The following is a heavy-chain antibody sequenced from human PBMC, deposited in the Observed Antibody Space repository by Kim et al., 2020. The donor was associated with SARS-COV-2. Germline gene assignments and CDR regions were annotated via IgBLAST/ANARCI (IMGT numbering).Heavy chain of an antibody. V-gene: IGHV3-33*05. D-gene: IGHD2-15*01. CDR1: GFTFRSFG. CDR2: ISYDGIKK. J-gene: IGHJ4*02. Sequence: GGSLRLSCAASGFTFRSFGMHWVRQAPGKGLEWVAVISYDGIKKFYADSVKGRFTISRDNSKNTLYLQMSSLRVEDTAVYYCASGGKGLFDYWGQGTLVTVSS. CDR3: ASGGKGLFDY.